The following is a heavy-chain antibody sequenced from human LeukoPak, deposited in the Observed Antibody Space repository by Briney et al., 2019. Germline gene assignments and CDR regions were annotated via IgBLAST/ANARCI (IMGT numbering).Heavy chain of an antibody. CDR3: ARQGGFLEWLLYFQH. CDR1: GYSFTSYW. J-gene: IGHJ1*01. CDR2: IYPGDSDT. V-gene: IGHV5-51*01. Sequence: GESLKISCKGSGYSFTSYWIGWVRQMPGKGLEWMGIIYPGDSDTRYSPSFQGQVTISADKSISTAYLQWSSLKASDTAMYYCARQGGFLEWLLYFQHWGQGTLVTVSS. D-gene: IGHD3-3*01.